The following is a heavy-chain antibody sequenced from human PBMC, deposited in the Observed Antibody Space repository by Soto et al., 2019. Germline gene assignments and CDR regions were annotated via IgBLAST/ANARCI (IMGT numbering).Heavy chain of an antibody. CDR1: GFTFSIYA. CDR3: AKHLTRGTVDY. D-gene: IGHD2-2*01. Sequence: PGGSLRLSCAASGFTFSIYAMSWVRQAPGKGLGWVSAITSSGGGAYYADSVKGRFTSSRDNSKNTLYLQMNSLRAEDTAVYFCAKHLTRGTVDYWGQGTLVTVSS. J-gene: IGHJ4*02. CDR2: ITSSGGGA. V-gene: IGHV3-23*01.